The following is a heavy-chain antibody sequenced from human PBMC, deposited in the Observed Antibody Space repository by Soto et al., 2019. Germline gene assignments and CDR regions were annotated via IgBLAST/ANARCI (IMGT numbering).Heavy chain of an antibody. CDR1: GGSINSYY. CDR3: ARRYGGNFDY. J-gene: IGHJ4*02. Sequence: QVQLQASGPGLVKPSETLSLTCTVSGGSINSYYWSWIRQPPGKGLEWIGYIYYSGSTNYNPSLKMRVTISVDTSKNHFSLKLSSVTAAHTAVYYWARRYGGNFDYWGQGTLGTVS. CDR2: IYYSGST. D-gene: IGHD1-26*01. V-gene: IGHV4-59*12.